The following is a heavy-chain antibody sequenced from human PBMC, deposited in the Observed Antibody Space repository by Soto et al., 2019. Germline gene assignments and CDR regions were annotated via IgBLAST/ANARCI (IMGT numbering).Heavy chain of an antibody. CDR2: ISHSGTTI. D-gene: IGHD1-26*01. J-gene: IGHJ5*02. V-gene: IGHV3-11*01. CDR3: ARDRVEGAGWFDP. CDR1: GFTLSDYY. Sequence: PGGSLRLSCTASGFTLSDYYMNWIRQAPGEGLEWIAYISHSGTTISYADSVKGRFTISRDSADNSLFLQMNGLRADDTAVYYCARDRVEGAGWFDPWGQGTLVTVSS.